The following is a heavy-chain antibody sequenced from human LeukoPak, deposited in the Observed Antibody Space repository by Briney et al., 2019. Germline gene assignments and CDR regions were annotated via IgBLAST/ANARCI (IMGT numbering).Heavy chain of an antibody. CDR3: ARVPYYYDSSGYYPTDASDI. D-gene: IGHD3-22*01. V-gene: IGHV4-61*02. CDR2: IYTSGST. CDR1: GGSISSGSYY. Sequence: SQTLSLTCTVSGGSISSGSYYWSWIRQPAGKGLEWIGRIYTSGSTNYNPSLKSRVTISVDTSKNQFSLKLSSVTAADTAVYYCARVPYYYDSSGYYPTDASDIWGQGTMVTVSS. J-gene: IGHJ3*02.